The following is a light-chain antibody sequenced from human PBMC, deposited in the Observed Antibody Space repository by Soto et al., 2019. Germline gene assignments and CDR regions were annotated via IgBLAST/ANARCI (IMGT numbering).Light chain of an antibody. J-gene: IGKJ2*01. Sequence: DIVMTQSPDSLAVSLGERATINCKSSQSVLYNSNNKNYLTWYQQKPGQPPKLLIYWASTRESGVPDRFSGSGSRTDFTLTISSLQAEDVAVYYCQQSYSAPYTFGQGTKLEI. V-gene: IGKV4-1*01. CDR3: QQSYSAPYT. CDR2: WAS. CDR1: QSVLYNSNNKNY.